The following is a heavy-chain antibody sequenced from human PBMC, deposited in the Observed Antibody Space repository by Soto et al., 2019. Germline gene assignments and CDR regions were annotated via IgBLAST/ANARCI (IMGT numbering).Heavy chain of an antibody. D-gene: IGHD6-13*01. V-gene: IGHV3-23*01. CDR1: GFTFSTYA. CDR2: ISSSGGDT. Sequence: EVHLLESGGGLVQPGGSLRLSCAASGFTFSTYAMSWVRQAPGKGLEWVSGISSSGGDTPSADSVKGRFTISRDNSKNTLYLQMNNLTAEDTAVYFCARKTAGPRPFDYWGQGTLVTVSS. J-gene: IGHJ4*02. CDR3: ARKTAGPRPFDY.